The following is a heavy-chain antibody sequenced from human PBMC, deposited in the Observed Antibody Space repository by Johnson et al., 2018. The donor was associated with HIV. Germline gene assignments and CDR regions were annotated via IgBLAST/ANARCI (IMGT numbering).Heavy chain of an antibody. D-gene: IGHD3-3*02. J-gene: IGHJ3*02. V-gene: IGHV3-74*01. CDR1: GFTFSNYA. CDR2: INSDGSST. CDR3: AKDTLLESGFDI. Sequence: VQLVESGGGLVQPGGSLRLSCAASGFTFSNYAMNWVRQAPGKGLVWVSRINSDGSSTNYADSVKGRFTISRDNAKNSLYLQMNSLRAEDTALYYCAKDTLLESGFDIWGQGTMVTVSS.